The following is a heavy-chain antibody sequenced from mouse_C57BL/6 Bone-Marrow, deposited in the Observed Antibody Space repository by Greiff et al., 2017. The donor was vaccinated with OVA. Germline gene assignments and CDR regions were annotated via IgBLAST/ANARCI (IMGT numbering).Heavy chain of an antibody. Sequence: QVHVKQPGAELVKPGASVKLSCKASGYTFTSYWMHWVKQRPGRGLEWIGRIDPNSGGTKYNEKFKSKATLTVDKPSSTAYMQLSSLTSEDSAVYYCARGRYYGSRGAMDYWGQGTSVTVSS. J-gene: IGHJ4*01. CDR2: IDPNSGGT. V-gene: IGHV1-72*01. CDR1: GYTFTSYW. CDR3: ARGRYYGSRGAMDY. D-gene: IGHD1-1*01.